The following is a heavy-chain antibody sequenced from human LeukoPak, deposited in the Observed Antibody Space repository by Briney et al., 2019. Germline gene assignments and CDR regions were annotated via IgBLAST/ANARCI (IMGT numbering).Heavy chain of an antibody. CDR1: GFTFSSYA. Sequence: GSLTLSCAASGFTFSSYAMSWVRQAPGKGLEWVSAISGSGSSTYYADSVKGRFTISRDNSKNTLYLQMNSLRAEDTAVYYCAKVDSSSWYLGAFDIWGQGTVVPVSS. D-gene: IGHD6-13*01. J-gene: IGHJ3*02. CDR2: ISGSGSST. CDR3: AKVDSSSWYLGAFDI. V-gene: IGHV3-23*01.